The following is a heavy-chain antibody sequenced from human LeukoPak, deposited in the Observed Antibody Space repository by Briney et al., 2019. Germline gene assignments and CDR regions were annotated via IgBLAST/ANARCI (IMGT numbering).Heavy chain of an antibody. CDR2: INHSGST. CDR3: ARASPRWAAADVYFQH. CDR1: GGSLSGYY. D-gene: IGHD6-13*01. Sequence: SETLSLTCAVYGGSLSGYYWSWIRQPPGKGLEWIGEINHSGSTNYNPSLKSRVTISVDTSKNQFSLKLSSVTAADTAVYYCARASPRWAAADVYFQHWGQGTLVTVSS. V-gene: IGHV4-34*01. J-gene: IGHJ1*01.